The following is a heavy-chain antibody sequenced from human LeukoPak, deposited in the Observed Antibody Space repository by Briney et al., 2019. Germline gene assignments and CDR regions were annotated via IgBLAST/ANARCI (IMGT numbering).Heavy chain of an antibody. CDR3: ARGRVKRDTRGVKPNWFDP. Sequence: SETLSLTCAVYGGSFSGYYWSWIRQPPGKGLEWIGEINHSGSTNYNPSLKSRVTISVDTSKNQFSLKLSSVTAADTAVYYCARGRVKRDTRGVKPNWFDPWGQGTLVTVSP. J-gene: IGHJ5*02. D-gene: IGHD3-10*01. CDR1: GGSFSGYY. CDR2: INHSGST. V-gene: IGHV4-34*01.